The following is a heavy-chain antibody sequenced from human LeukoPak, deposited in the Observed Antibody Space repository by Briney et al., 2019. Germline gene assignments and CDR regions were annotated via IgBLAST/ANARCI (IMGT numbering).Heavy chain of an antibody. CDR3: ATEGIAAAGIY. Sequence: GGSLRLSCAASGFTFSGYWMHWVRQAPGKGLVWVSRINSDGSSTSYADSVKGRFTISRDNAKNTLYLQMNSLRAEDTAVYYCATEGIAAAGIYWGQGTLVTVSS. D-gene: IGHD6-13*01. CDR1: GFTFSGYW. CDR2: INSDGSST. J-gene: IGHJ4*02. V-gene: IGHV3-74*01.